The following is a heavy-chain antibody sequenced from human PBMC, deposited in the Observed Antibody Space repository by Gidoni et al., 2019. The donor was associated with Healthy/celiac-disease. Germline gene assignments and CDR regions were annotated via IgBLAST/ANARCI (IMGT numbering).Heavy chain of an antibody. CDR3: ARDLSGSSSIFDP. V-gene: IGHV4-31*03. CDR1: GGSISRGGYY. D-gene: IGHD3-22*01. Sequence: QVQLQESGPGLVKPSQTLSLTCPVSGGSISRGGYYWSWIRQHPGKGLEWIGYIYYSGSTYYNPSLKSRVTISVDTSKNQFSLKLSSVTAADTAVYYCARDLSGSSSIFDPWGQGTLVTVSS. J-gene: IGHJ5*02. CDR2: IYYSGST.